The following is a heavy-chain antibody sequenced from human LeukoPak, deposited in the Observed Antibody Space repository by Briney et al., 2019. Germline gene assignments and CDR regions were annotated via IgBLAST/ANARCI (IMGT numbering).Heavy chain of an antibody. D-gene: IGHD3-22*01. CDR1: GFSFSSYA. J-gene: IGHJ4*02. Sequence: PGGSLRLSCAASGFSFSSYAMSWVRQAPGKGLEWVSGTSGSGGSTYYADSVKGRFTISRDNSKSTLYLQMNSLRAEDTAVYYCAKFNANSSGYDFDYWGQGTPVTVSS. V-gene: IGHV3-23*01. CDR2: TSGSGGST. CDR3: AKFNANSSGYDFDY.